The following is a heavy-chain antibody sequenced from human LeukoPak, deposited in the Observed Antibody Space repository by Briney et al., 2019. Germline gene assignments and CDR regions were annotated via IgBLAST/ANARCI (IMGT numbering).Heavy chain of an antibody. CDR2: TSYDGINK. CDR1: GFTFSSYT. Sequence: GGSLRLSCAASGFTFSSYTMHWVRQAPGKGLEWVAVTSYDGINKYYADSVKGRFTISRDNSKNTLYLQMNSLRVEDTAVYYCARPGSGGSLDYWGQGTLVTVCS. D-gene: IGHD2-8*02. J-gene: IGHJ4*02. V-gene: IGHV3-30-3*01. CDR3: ARPGSGGSLDY.